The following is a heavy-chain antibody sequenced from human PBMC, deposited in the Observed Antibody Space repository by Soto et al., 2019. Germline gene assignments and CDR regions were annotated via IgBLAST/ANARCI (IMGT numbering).Heavy chain of an antibody. CDR2: INHSGST. D-gene: IGHD5-12*01. V-gene: IGHV4-34*01. CDR1: GGSFSPYF. J-gene: IGHJ4*02. CDR3: ARHPGYSGYDLDYYFDY. Sequence: SETLSLTCAVYGGSFSPYFWSWIRQPPGKGLEWIGEINHSGSTNYNPSLTRRATLSVDTSKNQLSLKLTSVTAADTAVYYCARHPGYSGYDLDYYFDYWGQGTLVTVSS.